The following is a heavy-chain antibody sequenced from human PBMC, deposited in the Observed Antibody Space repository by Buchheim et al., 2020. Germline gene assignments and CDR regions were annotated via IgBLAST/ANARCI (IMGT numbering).Heavy chain of an antibody. CDR3: AREVAGFDWFNWFDP. CDR1: GFTFSSYE. CDR2: ISSSGSTI. D-gene: IGHD3-9*01. J-gene: IGHJ5*02. Sequence: EVQLAESGGGLVQPGGSLRLSCAASGFTFSSYEMNWVRQAPGKGLEWVSYISSSGSTIYYADSVKGRFTISRDNAKNSLYLQMNSLRAEDTAVYYCAREVAGFDWFNWFDPWGQGTL. V-gene: IGHV3-48*03.